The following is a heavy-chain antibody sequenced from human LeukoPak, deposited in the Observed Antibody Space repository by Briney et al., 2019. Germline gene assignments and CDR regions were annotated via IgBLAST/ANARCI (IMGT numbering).Heavy chain of an antibody. V-gene: IGHV4-39*07. J-gene: IGHJ4*02. D-gene: IGHD1-14*01. CDR2: IYYSGST. Sequence: SETLSLTCTVSGGSISSSSYYWGWIRQPPGKGLEWIGSIYYSGSTYYNPSLKSRVTISVDTSKNQFSLKLSSVTAADTAVYYCARLAPNRRYYFDYWGQGTLVTVSS. CDR3: ARLAPNRRYYFDY. CDR1: GGSISSSSYY.